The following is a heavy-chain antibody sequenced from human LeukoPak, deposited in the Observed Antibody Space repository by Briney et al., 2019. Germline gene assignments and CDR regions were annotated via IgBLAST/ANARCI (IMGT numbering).Heavy chain of an antibody. Sequence: PGGSLRLSCAASGFTFSSYSMNWVRQAPGKGLEWVSYISSSSSTIYYADSVKGRFTISRDNAKNSLYLQMNSLRAEDTAVYYCARGPPNHFDSSGYFYLWGQGTLVTGSS. V-gene: IGHV3-48*04. D-gene: IGHD3-22*01. CDR1: GFTFSSYS. CDR3: ARGPPNHFDSSGYFYL. CDR2: ISSSSSTI. J-gene: IGHJ4*02.